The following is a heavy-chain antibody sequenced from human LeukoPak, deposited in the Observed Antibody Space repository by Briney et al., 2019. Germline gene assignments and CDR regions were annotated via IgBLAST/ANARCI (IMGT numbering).Heavy chain of an antibody. J-gene: IGHJ4*02. D-gene: IGHD1-1*01. CDR1: AGTYSSYA. CDR3: ARDLAAGNDGH. CDR2: IIPIFGTA. V-gene: IGHV1-69*01. Sequence: SVKVSCKASAGTYSSYAISWVRQAPGQGLERMGGIIPIFGTANYAQKFQGRVTITADESTSTAYMELSSLRSEDTAVYYCARDLAAGNDGHWGQGTLVTVSS.